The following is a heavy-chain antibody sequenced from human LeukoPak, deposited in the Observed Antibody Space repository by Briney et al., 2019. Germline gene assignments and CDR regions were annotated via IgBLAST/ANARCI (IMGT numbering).Heavy chain of an antibody. V-gene: IGHV3-33*06. CDR3: AKALPWCGGDCYPDY. CDR1: GFTFSSYG. D-gene: IGHD2-21*02. Sequence: PGGSPRLSCAASGFTFSSYGMHWVRQAPGKGLEWVAVIWYDGSNKYYADSVKGRFTISRDNSKNTLYLQMNSLRAEDTAVYYCAKALPWCGGDCYPDYWGQGTLVTVSS. CDR2: IWYDGSNK. J-gene: IGHJ4*02.